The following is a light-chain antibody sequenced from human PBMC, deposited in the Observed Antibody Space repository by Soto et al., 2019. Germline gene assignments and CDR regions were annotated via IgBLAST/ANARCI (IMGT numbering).Light chain of an antibody. Sequence: QSVLTQPASVSGSPGQSITISCTGTSNDVGGYNYVSWYQQHLGKAPKLMIYEVGNRLSGISNRFSGSKSGNTASLTISGLQSEDEADYYCSSYTTSSTYVFGTGTKVTVL. V-gene: IGLV2-14*01. J-gene: IGLJ1*01. CDR2: EVG. CDR1: SNDVGGYNY. CDR3: SSYTTSSTYV.